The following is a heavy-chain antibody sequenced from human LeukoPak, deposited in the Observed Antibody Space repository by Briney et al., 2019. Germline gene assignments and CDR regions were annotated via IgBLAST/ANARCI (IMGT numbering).Heavy chain of an antibody. CDR3: ARRLGGYDFWSGQNYYYYMDV. CDR2: IYYSGST. Sequence: SETLSLTCTVSGGSISSSSYYWGWIRQPPGKGLGWIGSIYYSGSTYYNPSLKSRVTISVDTSKNQFSLKLSSVTAADTAVYYCARRLGGYDFWSGQNYYYYMDVWGKGTTVTVSS. CDR1: GGSISSSSYY. V-gene: IGHV4-39*01. J-gene: IGHJ6*03. D-gene: IGHD3-3*01.